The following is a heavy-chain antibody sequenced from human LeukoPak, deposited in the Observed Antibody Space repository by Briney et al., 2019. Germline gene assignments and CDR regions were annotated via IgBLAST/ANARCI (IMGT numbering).Heavy chain of an antibody. V-gene: IGHV3-23*01. CDR2: ISGSGGST. Sequence: GGSLRLSCTASGFTFGDYAMSWVRQAPGKGLEWVSAISGSGGSTYYADSVKGRFTISRDNSKNTLYLQMNSLRAEDTAVYYCAKDLGHYYDSSGTQFDYWGQGTLVTVSS. CDR3: AKDLGHYYDSSGTQFDY. CDR1: GFTFGDYA. J-gene: IGHJ4*02. D-gene: IGHD3-22*01.